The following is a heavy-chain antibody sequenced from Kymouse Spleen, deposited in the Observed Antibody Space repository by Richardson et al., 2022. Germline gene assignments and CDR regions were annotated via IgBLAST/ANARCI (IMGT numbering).Heavy chain of an antibody. D-gene: IGHD4-23*01. CDR2: INHSGST. CDR1: GGSFSGYY. CDR3: ARKGGGGNSGSYFDY. Sequence: QVQLQQWGAGLLKPSETLSLTCAVYGGSFSGYYWSWIRQPPGKGLEWIGEINHSGSTNYNPSLKSRVTISVDTSKNQFSLKLSSVTAADTAVYYCARKGGGGNSGSYFDYWGQGTLVTVSS. J-gene: IGHJ4*02. V-gene: IGHV4-34*01.